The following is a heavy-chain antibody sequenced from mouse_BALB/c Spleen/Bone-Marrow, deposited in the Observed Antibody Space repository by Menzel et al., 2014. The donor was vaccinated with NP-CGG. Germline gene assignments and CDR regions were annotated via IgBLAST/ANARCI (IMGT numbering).Heavy chain of an antibody. V-gene: IGHV1-80*01. CDR1: GYAFSRSW. J-gene: IGHJ3*01. D-gene: IGHD1-1*01. Sequence: QVQLQQSGAELVRPGSSVKISCKASGYAFSRSWMNWVKQRPGQGLEWIGQIYPGDDDTNYSGKFRGRATLTAEKSSGTAYMQLSSLTSEDSAVYYCAGSTPLAYWGQATLVTVSA. CDR3: AGSTPLAY. CDR2: IYPGDDDT.